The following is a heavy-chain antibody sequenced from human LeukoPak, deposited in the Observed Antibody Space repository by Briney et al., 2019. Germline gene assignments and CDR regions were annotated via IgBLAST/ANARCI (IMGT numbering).Heavy chain of an antibody. Sequence: SETLSLTCTVSGGSISSYYWSWIRQPAGKGLEWIGRIYTSGSTNYNPSLKSRVTMSVDTSKNQSSLKLSSVTAADTAVYYCARDPPNTAMVTGFDPWGQGTLVTVSS. D-gene: IGHD5-18*01. J-gene: IGHJ5*02. CDR1: GGSISSYY. V-gene: IGHV4-4*07. CDR3: ARDPPNTAMVTGFDP. CDR2: IYTSGST.